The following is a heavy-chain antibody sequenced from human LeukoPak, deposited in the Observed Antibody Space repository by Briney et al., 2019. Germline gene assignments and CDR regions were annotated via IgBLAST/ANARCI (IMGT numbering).Heavy chain of an antibody. D-gene: IGHD5-12*01. CDR3: ARGLVLATDDAFDI. J-gene: IGHJ3*02. V-gene: IGHV4-59*01. CDR2: IWDTEIT. Sequence: PSVTLSLTCTVSGGSIRSYFWSWLRQPPGKGLEWIGYIWDTEITDYNPSLKSRVTISLDTSKNHFSLKLRSVTTADTALYFCARGLVLATDDAFDIWGQGTLVTVSS. CDR1: GGSIRSYF.